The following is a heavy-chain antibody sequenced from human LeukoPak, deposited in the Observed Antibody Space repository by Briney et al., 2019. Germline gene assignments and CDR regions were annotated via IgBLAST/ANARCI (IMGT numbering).Heavy chain of an antibody. CDR1: GFSLSTSGMC. J-gene: IGHJ3*02. V-gene: IGHV2-70*01. D-gene: IGHD6-13*01. Sequence: SGPALVKPTQTLTLTCTFSGFSLSTSGMCVSWIRQPPGKALEWLALIDWDDDKYYSTSLKTRLTISKDTSKNQVVLTMTNMDPVDTATYYCARSTIVAAGRMGIYAFDIWGQGTMVTVSS. CDR3: ARSTIVAAGRMGIYAFDI. CDR2: IDWDDDK.